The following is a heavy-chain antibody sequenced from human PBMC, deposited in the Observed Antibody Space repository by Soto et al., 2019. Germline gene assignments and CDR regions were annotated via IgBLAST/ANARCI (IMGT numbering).Heavy chain of an antibody. CDR1: GFSITSPGMS. CDR2: IERDDDDK. CDR3: ARSIRGPRKFNGMDV. D-gene: IGHD1-20*01. J-gene: IGHJ6*02. V-gene: IGHV2-70*13. Sequence: SGPTLGNPTETLTLTCTFSGFSITSPGMSVSWIRQPPGRALEWLALIERDDDDKYYSTSLKTRLTISKDTRKNQVVLTMANMDPADTATYYCARSIRGPRKFNGMDVWGQGTTVTVSS.